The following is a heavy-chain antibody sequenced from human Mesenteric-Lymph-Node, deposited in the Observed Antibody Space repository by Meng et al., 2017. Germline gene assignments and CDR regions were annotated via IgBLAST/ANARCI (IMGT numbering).Heavy chain of an antibody. Sequence: LLRQGAGPGLVNPPEPRSLTCTVPGGSISSNGYYWDWVRQPPGKGLEWIGAIYHSGSTSYNPSLQSRVTMFVDTSKNQFSLMLTSVTATDTAVYYCARRRGGSGRDCWGQGTLVTVSS. CDR1: GGSISSNGYY. D-gene: IGHD3-10*01. J-gene: IGHJ4*02. CDR2: IYHSGST. V-gene: IGHV4-39*01. CDR3: ARRRGGSGRDC.